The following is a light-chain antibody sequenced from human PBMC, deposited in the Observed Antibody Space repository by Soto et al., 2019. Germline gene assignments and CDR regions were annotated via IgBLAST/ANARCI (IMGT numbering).Light chain of an antibody. CDR1: SSDVGGYSY. Sequence: QSVLPQPASVSGSPGQSITISCTGTSSDVGGYSYVSWYQQHPGKAPKFMIYDVSNRPSGVSNRFSGSKSGNTASLTISGLQAEDEADYYCSSYTTSNTRQIVFGTGTKVTVL. CDR2: DVS. V-gene: IGLV2-14*01. CDR3: SSYTTSNTRQIV. J-gene: IGLJ1*01.